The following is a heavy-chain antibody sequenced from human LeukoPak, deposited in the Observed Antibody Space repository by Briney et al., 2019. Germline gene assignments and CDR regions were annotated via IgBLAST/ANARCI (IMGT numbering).Heavy chain of an antibody. Sequence: SETLSLTCTVSGGSISGYYWSWIRQPAGKGLEWIGRIYASGSTNYNPSLKSRVTMSVDTSKNQFSLKLSSVTAADTAVYYRARVISYYYYYMDVWGKGTTVTISS. CDR1: GGSISGYY. V-gene: IGHV4-4*07. J-gene: IGHJ6*03. CDR2: IYASGST. CDR3: ARVISYYYYYMDV.